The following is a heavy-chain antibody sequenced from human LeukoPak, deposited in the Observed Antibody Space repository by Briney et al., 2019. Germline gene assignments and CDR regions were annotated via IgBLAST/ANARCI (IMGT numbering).Heavy chain of an antibody. CDR1: GGSFSGYY. J-gene: IGHJ5*02. Sequence: PSETLSLTCAVYGGSFSGYYWSWIRRPPGKGLEWIGEINHSGSTNYNPSLKSRVTISVDTSKNQFSLKLSSVTAADTAVYYCARGGRRYCSSTSCFRANWFDPWGQGTLVTVSS. V-gene: IGHV4-34*01. CDR2: INHSGST. CDR3: ARGGRRYCSSTSCFRANWFDP. D-gene: IGHD2-2*01.